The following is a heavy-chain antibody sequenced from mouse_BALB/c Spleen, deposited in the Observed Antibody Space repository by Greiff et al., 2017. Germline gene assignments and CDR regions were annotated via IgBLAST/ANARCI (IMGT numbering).Heavy chain of an antibody. CDR3: ARCMYGNAMDD. Sequence: VQLQQSGAELVRPGTSVKVSCKASGYAFTNYLIEWVKQRPGQGLEWIGVINPGSGGTNYNEKFKGKATLTADKSSSTAYMQLSSLTSDDSAVYFCARCMYGNAMDDWGQGTSVTVSS. V-gene: IGHV1-54*03. J-gene: IGHJ4*01. CDR2: INPGSGGT. D-gene: IGHD2-10*02. CDR1: GYAFTNYL.